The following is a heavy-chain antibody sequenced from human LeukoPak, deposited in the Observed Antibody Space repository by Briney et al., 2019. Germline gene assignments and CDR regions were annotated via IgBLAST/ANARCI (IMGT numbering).Heavy chain of an antibody. J-gene: IGHJ4*02. CDR2: IGSGGRST. CDR1: GFTFSSYG. Sequence: GGSLRLSCAASGFTFSSYGMTWVRQAPGKGLEWVSAIGSGGRSTYYADSVKGRFTISRDNSKNTLYLQMNSLRAEDTAVYYCAKMSGSVPKQPDYWGQGTLVTVSS. D-gene: IGHD6-13*01. V-gene: IGHV3-23*01. CDR3: AKMSGSVPKQPDY.